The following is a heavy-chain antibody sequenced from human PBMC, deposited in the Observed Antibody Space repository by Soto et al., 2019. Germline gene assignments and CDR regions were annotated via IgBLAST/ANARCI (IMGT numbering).Heavy chain of an antibody. J-gene: IGHJ4*02. D-gene: IGHD6-13*01. V-gene: IGHV4-59*08. CDR2: IYYSGST. CDR3: ARKGEAAAGFDY. Sequence: SETLSLTCTVSGCSISSYYWSWIRQPPGKGLEWIGYIYYSGSTNYNPSLKSRVTISVDTSKNQFSLKLSSVTAADTAVYYCARKGEAAAGFDYWGQGTLVTVSS. CDR1: GCSISSYY.